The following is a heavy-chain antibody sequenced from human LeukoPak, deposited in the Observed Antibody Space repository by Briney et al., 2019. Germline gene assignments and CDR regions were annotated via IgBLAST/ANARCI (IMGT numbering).Heavy chain of an antibody. Sequence: PSETLSLTCAVSGGSISSHYWSWLRQPPGEGLEWIAYIHYTGRTNYNPSLKSRVTISVDTSKDQFSLRLTSVTAADTAVYYCATSSGRYVGLYDYWGQGTLVTVSS. J-gene: IGHJ4*02. V-gene: IGHV4-59*11. CDR2: IHYTGRT. D-gene: IGHD3-16*01. CDR3: ATSSGRYVGLYDY. CDR1: GGSISSHY.